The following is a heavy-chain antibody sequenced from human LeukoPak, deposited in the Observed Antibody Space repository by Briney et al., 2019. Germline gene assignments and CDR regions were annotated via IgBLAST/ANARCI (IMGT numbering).Heavy chain of an antibody. CDR3: AYTSGYDFSSYYYYYMDV. D-gene: IGHD5-12*01. J-gene: IGHJ6*03. CDR2: ISDSGDIT. CDR1: GFTFSSYA. V-gene: IGHV3-23*01. Sequence: GGSLRLSCAASGFTFSSYAMSWVRQAPGKGLEWVSGISDSGDITYYADSVKGRFTISRDNAKNSLYLQMNSLSAEDTAVYYCAYTSGYDFSSYYYYYMDVWGKGTTVTVSS.